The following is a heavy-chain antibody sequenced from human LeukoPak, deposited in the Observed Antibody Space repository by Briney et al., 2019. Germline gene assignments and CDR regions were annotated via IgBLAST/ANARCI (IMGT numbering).Heavy chain of an antibody. Sequence: ASVKVSCKASGGTFSSYAISWVRQAPGQGLEWMGGIIPIFGTANYAQKFQGRVTITADESTSTAYMELNSLRSEDTAVYYCVRYDFWSGQNPYYYGMDVWGQGTTVTVSS. D-gene: IGHD3-3*01. J-gene: IGHJ6*02. CDR1: GGTFSSYA. V-gene: IGHV1-69*13. CDR2: IIPIFGTA. CDR3: VRYDFWSGQNPYYYGMDV.